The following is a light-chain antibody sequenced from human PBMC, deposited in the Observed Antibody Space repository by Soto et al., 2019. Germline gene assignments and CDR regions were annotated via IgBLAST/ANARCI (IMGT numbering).Light chain of an antibody. Sequence: QSVLTQPRSVSGSPGQSVTIACTGTSSDVGGYHYVSWYQHHPGKAPKLMIFNVNERPSGVPARFSGSKSGNTASLTISGLQAEDEADYYCCSYAGIYTLVFGGGTKVIVL. CDR3: CSYAGIYTLV. CDR1: SSDVGGYHY. V-gene: IGLV2-11*01. J-gene: IGLJ2*01. CDR2: NVN.